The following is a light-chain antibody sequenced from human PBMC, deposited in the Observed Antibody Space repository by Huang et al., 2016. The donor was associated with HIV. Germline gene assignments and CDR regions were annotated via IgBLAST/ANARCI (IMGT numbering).Light chain of an antibody. V-gene: IGKV3-15*01. CDR2: EAS. Sequence: ETLMTPFPATLSVSPGERATLSCRASQNVRNNLAWYQQKPGQAPRLLFYEASSRATGGPGRCSASGSGIDFTLTISSLQSEDFAVYYCQQFNNWPPAFGGGTTVEIK. CDR3: QQFNNWPPA. CDR1: QNVRNN. J-gene: IGKJ4*01.